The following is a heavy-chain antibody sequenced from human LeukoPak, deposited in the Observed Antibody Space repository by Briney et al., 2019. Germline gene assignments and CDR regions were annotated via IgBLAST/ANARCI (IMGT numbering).Heavy chain of an antibody. Sequence: AAGKVSCQASGGTFSSYAISWVRQAPGQGLEWMGGIIPIFVTANYAQTCQGRVTITSDESTITASMELSSLRSDDTAVYYCARTPKSETYYCDSSGYSPFDYWGQGTLVTVSS. J-gene: IGHJ4*02. CDR2: IIPIFVTA. V-gene: IGHV1-69*13. CDR3: ARTPKSETYYCDSSGYSPFDY. D-gene: IGHD3-22*01. CDR1: GGTFSSYA.